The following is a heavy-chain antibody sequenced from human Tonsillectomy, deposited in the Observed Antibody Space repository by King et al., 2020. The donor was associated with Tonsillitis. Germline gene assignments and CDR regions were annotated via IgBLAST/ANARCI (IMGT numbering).Heavy chain of an antibody. Sequence: VQLQESGPGLVKPSQTLSLTCTVSGGSISSGGYYWDWIRQHPGKGLDWIGDIYNSGSAYYNPSLKSRVTISVDTSKNQFSLKLSSVTAADTAVYYCARGVDYGGHEFDSWGQGTLVTVSS. V-gene: IGHV4-31*03. CDR2: IYNSGSA. CDR3: ARGVDYGGHEFDS. CDR1: GGSISSGGYY. J-gene: IGHJ4*02. D-gene: IGHD4-23*01.